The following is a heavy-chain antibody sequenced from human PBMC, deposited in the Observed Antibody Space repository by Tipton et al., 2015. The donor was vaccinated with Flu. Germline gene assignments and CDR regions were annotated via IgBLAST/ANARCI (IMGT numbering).Heavy chain of an antibody. CDR2: IYHSGST. Sequence: LRLSCAVSGYSISSGYYWGWVRQPPGKGLEWIGTIYHSGSTYYNPSLKSRLTMSVDTSKNQFSLKLSSVTAADTAVYYCARHTGDSVRGVIDYWGQGTLGTVSS. J-gene: IGHJ4*02. CDR3: ARHTGDSVRGVIDY. V-gene: IGHV4-38-2*01. D-gene: IGHD3-10*02. CDR1: GYSISSGYY.